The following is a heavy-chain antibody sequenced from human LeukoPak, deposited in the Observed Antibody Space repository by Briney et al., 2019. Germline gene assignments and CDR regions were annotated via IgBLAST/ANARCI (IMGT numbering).Heavy chain of an antibody. D-gene: IGHD3-10*01. CDR2: INHSGST. CDR3: ARTYYYGSGSRRRTYYFDY. CDR1: GGSFSGYY. J-gene: IGHJ4*02. Sequence: SETLSLTCAVYGGSFSGYYWSWIRQPPGKGLEWIGEINHSGSTNYNPSLKSRVTISVDTSKNQFSLKLSSVTAADTAVYYCARTYYYGSGSRRRTYYFDYWGQGTLVTVPS. V-gene: IGHV4-34*01.